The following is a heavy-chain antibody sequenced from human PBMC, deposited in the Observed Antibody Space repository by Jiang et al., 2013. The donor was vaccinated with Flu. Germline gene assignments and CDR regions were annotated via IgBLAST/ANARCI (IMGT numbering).Heavy chain of an antibody. CDR2: IYYSGST. CDR3: ARDRVTAPYYYGMDV. CDR1: GGSISSGDYY. D-gene: IGHD5-18*01. J-gene: IGHJ6*02. V-gene: IGHV4-30-4*01. Sequence: PGLVKPSQTLSLTCTVSGGSISSGDYYWSWIRQPPGKGLEWIGYIYYSGSTYYNPSLKSRVTISVDTSKNQFSLKLSSVTAADTAVYYCARDRVTAPYYYGMDVWGQGTTVTVSS.